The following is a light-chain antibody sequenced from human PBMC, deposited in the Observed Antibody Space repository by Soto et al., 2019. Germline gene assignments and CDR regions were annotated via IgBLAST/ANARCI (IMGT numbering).Light chain of an antibody. CDR2: GAS. V-gene: IGKV3D-15*01. Sequence: VLTHSPTSHFGSRVERKNLSCRASQSVSSNLAWHQQRPGQAPRLLIYGASTRATGVPARFSGCGSGTEFTLTIIRLQSEYFAVYWCHQYNNWPLTCGPGTRLEIK. J-gene: IGKJ5*01. CDR1: QSVSSN. CDR3: HQYNNWPLT.